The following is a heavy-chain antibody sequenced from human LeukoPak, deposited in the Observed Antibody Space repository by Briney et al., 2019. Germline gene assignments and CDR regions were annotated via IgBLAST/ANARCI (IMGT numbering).Heavy chain of an antibody. D-gene: IGHD1-1*01. J-gene: IGHJ4*02. V-gene: IGHV3-15*01. Sequence: TGGSLRLSCAASGFTFSDAWMNWARQSPGKGLEWVGRIRSKADGGTTDYAELVKGRFIISRDDSKNTVYLQMNSLETEDTGVYSCTMDVHTLWGQGTLVTVSS. CDR1: GFTFSDAW. CDR2: IRSKADGGTT. CDR3: TMDVHTL.